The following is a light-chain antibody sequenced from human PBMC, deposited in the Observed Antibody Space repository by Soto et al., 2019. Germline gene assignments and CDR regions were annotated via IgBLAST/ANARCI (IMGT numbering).Light chain of an antibody. V-gene: IGKV1-5*03. CDR1: QSITDW. CDR3: QYCGDYSWT. J-gene: IGKJ1*01. Sequence: DIQMTQSPSTLSASVGDRVTITCRASQSITDWLAWYQQKPGKAPKFLIYKASNLEGGVPSRFSGSGSGTVFTLTISSVQPDDFATYYCQYCGDYSWTFGQGTKVEIK. CDR2: KAS.